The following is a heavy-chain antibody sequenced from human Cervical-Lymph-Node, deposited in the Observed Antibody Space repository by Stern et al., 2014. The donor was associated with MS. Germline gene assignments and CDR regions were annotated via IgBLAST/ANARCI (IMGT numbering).Heavy chain of an antibody. J-gene: IGHJ4*02. CDR1: WFSLDTAGTR. Sequence: QVTLKESGPALIKPRQALTLTCTFSWFSLDTAGTRVTWIRQSPGQALEWLAGIDWDDAKFSRSSLKTRLTISKDTSKSQVVLTLTNMDPVDTATYYCARSLAGVFDFWGQGVMVIVSS. V-gene: IGHV2-70*04. CDR2: IDWDDAK. CDR3: ARSLAGVFDF.